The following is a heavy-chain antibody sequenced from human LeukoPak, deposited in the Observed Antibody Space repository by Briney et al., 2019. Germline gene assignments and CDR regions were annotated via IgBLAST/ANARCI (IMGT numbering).Heavy chain of an antibody. V-gene: IGHV3-23*01. CDR1: GFTFTNYA. D-gene: IGHD3-10*01. CDR2: ISGSGGST. Sequence: GGSLRLSCAASGFTFTNYAMNWVRQAPGKGLEWVSAISGSGGSTYYADSVQGRFTISRDNSKNTLYLQMNSLRAEDTAVYYCAKTLVRGAGPFGYWGQGTLVTVSS. J-gene: IGHJ4*02. CDR3: AKTLVRGAGPFGY.